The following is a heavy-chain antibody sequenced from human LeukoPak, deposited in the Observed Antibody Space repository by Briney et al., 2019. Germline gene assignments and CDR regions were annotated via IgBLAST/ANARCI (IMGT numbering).Heavy chain of an antibody. Sequence: GGSLSLSCAVSGFTFSSYGTSWVRQAPGKGLEWVSAISGSGYSTYYADSVKGRFTISRDNSKNTLYLQMNSLRAEDTAVYYCAKAMLGTAMFDYWGQGTLVTVSS. CDR1: GFTFSSYG. D-gene: IGHD5-18*01. CDR3: AKAMLGTAMFDY. V-gene: IGHV3-23*01. CDR2: ISGSGYST. J-gene: IGHJ4*02.